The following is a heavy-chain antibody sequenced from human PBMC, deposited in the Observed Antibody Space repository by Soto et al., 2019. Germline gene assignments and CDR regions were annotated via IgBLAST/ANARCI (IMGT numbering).Heavy chain of an antibody. CDR3: AADKAPTDPYNRVDP. D-gene: IGHD1-1*01. CDR1: GGTFSSYA. V-gene: IGHV1-3*01. CDR2: INAGNGNT. J-gene: IGHJ5*02. Sequence: ASVKVSCKASGGTFSSYAISWVRQAPGQRLEWMGWINAGNGNTKYSQKFQDRVTITGDMSTSTAFMELSSLISEDTAIYYCAADKAPTDPYNRVDPWGQGTLVIVSS.